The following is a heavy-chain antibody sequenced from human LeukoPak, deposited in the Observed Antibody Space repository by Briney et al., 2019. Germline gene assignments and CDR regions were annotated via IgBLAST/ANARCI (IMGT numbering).Heavy chain of an antibody. V-gene: IGHV1-2*02. J-gene: IGHJ2*01. CDR3: ARDGVGGVYGDYGYFDL. CDR2: INPNSGGT. D-gene: IGHD4-17*01. CDR1: GYTFTGYY. Sequence: ASVKVSCKASGYTFTGYYMHWVRQAPGQGLEWMGWINPNSGGTNYAQKFQGRVTMTRDTSISTAYMELSRLRSDDTAVYYCARDGVGGVYGDYGYFDLWGRGTLSLSPQ.